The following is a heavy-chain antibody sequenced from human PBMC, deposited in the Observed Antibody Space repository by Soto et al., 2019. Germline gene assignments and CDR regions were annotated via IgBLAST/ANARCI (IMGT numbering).Heavy chain of an antibody. D-gene: IGHD3-22*01. J-gene: IGHJ5*02. V-gene: IGHV3-11*01. CDR2: IGGSGHDI. CDR1: GFSFSDYY. Sequence: QVQFVESGGGLVKPGGSLRLSCAASGFSFSDYYMSWVRQPPGEGLQWVSFIGGSGHDIFYTDSVRGRFTISRDNAKNSLYLQMSNLRADDTAVYYCRAYYHDSSGYLNWFEPWGQGTLVTVSS. CDR3: RAYYHDSSGYLNWFEP.